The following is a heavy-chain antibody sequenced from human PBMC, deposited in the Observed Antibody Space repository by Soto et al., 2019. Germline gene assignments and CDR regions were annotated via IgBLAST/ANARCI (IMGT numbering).Heavy chain of an antibody. CDR2: ISHSGST. D-gene: IGHD3-22*01. CDR3: ARRGVRGMIVVAYDY. J-gene: IGHJ4*02. Sequence: PSETLSLTCAVYGGSFSGYYWSWIRQPPGKGLEWIGEISHSGSTNYNPSLKSRVTISVDTSKNQFSLKLSSVTAADTAVYYCARRGVRGMIVVAYDYWGQGTLVTVSS. V-gene: IGHV4-34*01. CDR1: GGSFSGYY.